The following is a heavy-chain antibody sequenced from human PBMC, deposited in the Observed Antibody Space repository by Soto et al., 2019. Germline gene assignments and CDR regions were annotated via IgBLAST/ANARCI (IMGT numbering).Heavy chain of an antibody. D-gene: IGHD6-13*01. CDR1: GFTFSSYS. CDR3: ARERYSRPNLGYYYYGMDV. J-gene: IGHJ6*02. Sequence: EVQLVESGGGLVQPGGSLRLSCAASGFTFSSYSMNWVRQAPGKGLEWVSSISSSSSYIYYADSVKGRFTISRDNAKNSLYLQMNSLRAEDTAVYYCARERYSRPNLGYYYYGMDVWGQGTTVTVSS. V-gene: IGHV3-21*01. CDR2: ISSSSSYI.